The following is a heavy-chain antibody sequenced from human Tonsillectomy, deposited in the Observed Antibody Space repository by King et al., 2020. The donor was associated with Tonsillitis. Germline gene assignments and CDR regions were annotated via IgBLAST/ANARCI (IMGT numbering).Heavy chain of an antibody. J-gene: IGHJ4*02. CDR3: ARRIVGTTGPFDY. Sequence: MQLQESGPGLVKPSGTLSLTCAVSGGSISSGNWWSWVRQPPGKGLEWIGEIDHGGSTNYNPSLKSRVTISVDKSKSQFSLRLTSVTAADTAVYFCARRIVGTTGPFDYWGQGTLVTVSS. CDR2: IDHGGST. V-gene: IGHV4-4*02. CDR1: GGSISSGNW. D-gene: IGHD1-26*01.